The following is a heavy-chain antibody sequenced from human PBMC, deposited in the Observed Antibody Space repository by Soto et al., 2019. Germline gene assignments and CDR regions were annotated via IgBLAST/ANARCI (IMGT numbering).Heavy chain of an antibody. CDR2: ISAYNGNT. V-gene: IGHV1-18*01. Sequence: GASVKVSCKASGYTFTSYGISWVRQAPGQGLEWMGWISAYNGNTNYAQKLQGRVTMTTDTSTSTAYMELRSLRSDDTAVYYCAVAARRPDYYYMDVWGKGTKVTVSS. J-gene: IGHJ6*03. CDR3: AVAARRPDYYYMDV. CDR1: GYTFTSYG. D-gene: IGHD6-6*01.